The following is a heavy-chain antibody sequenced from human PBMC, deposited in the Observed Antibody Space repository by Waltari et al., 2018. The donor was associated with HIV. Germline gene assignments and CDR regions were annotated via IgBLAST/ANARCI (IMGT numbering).Heavy chain of an antibody. CDR1: GYTFTGYY. V-gene: IGHV1-2*02. J-gene: IGHJ4*02. CDR3: VKLVVIAGIQLNYFDY. Sequence: QVQLVQSGAEVKKPGASVKVSCKASGYTFTGYYIHWVRQAPGQGLEWMGWINPSSGNTNYAQKLQGRVTMTRDTSINTAYMELSRLRSDDTAVYYCVKLVVIAGIQLNYFDYWGQGTLVTVSS. D-gene: IGHD2-15*01. CDR2: INPSSGNT.